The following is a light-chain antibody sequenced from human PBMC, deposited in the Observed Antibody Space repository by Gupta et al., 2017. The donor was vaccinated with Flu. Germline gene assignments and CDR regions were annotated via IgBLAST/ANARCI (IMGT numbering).Light chain of an antibody. J-gene: IGLJ2*01. Sequence: QSALTHPPSASGSSGQSVTISCTGTSSDVGGFSYVSWYQQHPGKAPKLMISDVSKRPSGVPDRFSGSKSGNTASLTVSGLQAEDEADYYCTSYAPGNNLLFGGGTKLTVL. CDR3: TSYAPGNNLL. CDR2: DVS. V-gene: IGLV2-8*01. CDR1: SSDVGGFSY.